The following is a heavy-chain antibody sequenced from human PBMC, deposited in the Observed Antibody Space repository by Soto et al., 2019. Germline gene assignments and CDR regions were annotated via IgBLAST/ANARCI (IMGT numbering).Heavy chain of an antibody. CDR2: IYYTGST. Sequence: SETLSLTCAVSGESISSSNWWSWVRQPPGKGLEWIGDIYYTGSTNYSPSLKSRVTISVDKSKNHFSLDLKSVTAADTAVYYCARGLRGFSFGFPFDYWGQGTQVTVS. J-gene: IGHJ4*02. D-gene: IGHD5-18*01. CDR1: GESISSSNW. V-gene: IGHV4-4*02. CDR3: ARGLRGFSFGFPFDY.